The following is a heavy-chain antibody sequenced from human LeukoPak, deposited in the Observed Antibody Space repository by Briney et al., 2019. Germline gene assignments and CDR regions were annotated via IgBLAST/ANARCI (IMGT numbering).Heavy chain of an antibody. D-gene: IGHD5-24*01. Sequence: PGGSLRLSCAASGFTFSSYGMHWVRQAPGKGLEWVAFIRYDGSNKYYADSVKGRFTISRDNAKNSLYLQMNSLRAEDTAVYYCARVGTLMVTIVAPYYMDVWGKETTVTVSS. CDR1: GFTFSSYG. V-gene: IGHV3-30*02. CDR2: IRYDGSNK. CDR3: ARVGTLMVTIVAPYYMDV. J-gene: IGHJ6*03.